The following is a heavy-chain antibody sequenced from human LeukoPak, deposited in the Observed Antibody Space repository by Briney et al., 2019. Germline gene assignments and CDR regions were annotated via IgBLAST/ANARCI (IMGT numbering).Heavy chain of an antibody. Sequence: SETLSLTCAVYGGSFSGYYWSWIRQPPGKGLEWIGEINHSGSTNYNPSLKSRVTISVDTSKNQFSLKLSSVTAADTAVYYCARGPNIAADYWGQGTLSPSPQ. D-gene: IGHD6-13*01. CDR2: INHSGST. J-gene: IGHJ4*02. CDR3: ARGPNIAADY. CDR1: GGSFSGYY. V-gene: IGHV4-34*01.